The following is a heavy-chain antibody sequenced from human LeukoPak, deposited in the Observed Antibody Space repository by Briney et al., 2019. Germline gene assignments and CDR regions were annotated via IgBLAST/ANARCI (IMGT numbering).Heavy chain of an antibody. CDR3: ARERARGVTSPYFDY. CDR2: IYSGGST. V-gene: IGHV3-66*01. Sequence: GGSLRLSCAPSQFTLSSFVLTRVRQAPGQGLESVSVIYSGGSTYYADSVKGRFTISRDNSKNTLYLQMNSLRAEDTAVYYCARERARGVTSPYFDYWGQRTLVTVSS. J-gene: IGHJ4*02. D-gene: IGHD2-21*02. CDR1: QFTLSSFV.